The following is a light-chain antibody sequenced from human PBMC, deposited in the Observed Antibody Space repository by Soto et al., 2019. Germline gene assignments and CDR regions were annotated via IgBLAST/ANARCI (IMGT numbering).Light chain of an antibody. CDR3: LLSYSGARV. V-gene: IGLV7-46*01. J-gene: IGLJ2*01. CDR2: DTN. Sequence: QAVVPQEPSLTVSPGGTVTLTCGSSTGAVTSGHYPYWFQQKPGQAPRTLIYDTNNKHSWTPARFSGSLLGGKAALTLSGAQPEDEAEYYCLLSYSGARVFGGGTKLTVL. CDR1: TGAVTSGHY.